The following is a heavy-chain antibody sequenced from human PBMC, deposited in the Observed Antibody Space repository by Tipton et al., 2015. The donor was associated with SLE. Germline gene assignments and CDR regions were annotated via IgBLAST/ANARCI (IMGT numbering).Heavy chain of an antibody. CDR2: ISHSGSA. Sequence: AVSGFTFSSYSMNWFRQAPGKGPEWIGEISHSGSANYNASLKSRVTMSLDKSNNQFSLRLSSVTAADTAVYYCARGVSGYFSYCYMDVWGKGTTVTISS. D-gene: IGHD3-16*01. J-gene: IGHJ6*03. CDR3: ARGVSGYFSYCYMDV. CDR1: GFTFSSYS. V-gene: IGHV4-34*01.